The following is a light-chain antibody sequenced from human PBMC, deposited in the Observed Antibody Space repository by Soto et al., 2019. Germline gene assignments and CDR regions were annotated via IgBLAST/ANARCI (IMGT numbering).Light chain of an antibody. CDR2: DVS. CDR1: SSDVGGYNY. CDR3: CSYAGSPRYV. J-gene: IGLJ1*01. V-gene: IGLV2-11*01. Sequence: QSALTQPGSVSGSPGQSVTISCTGTSSDVGGYNYVSWYQQHPGKAPKVMIYDVSERPSGVPDRFSGSKSGNTASLTISGLQAEEAAYYYCCSYAGSPRYVLGTGTKLTVL.